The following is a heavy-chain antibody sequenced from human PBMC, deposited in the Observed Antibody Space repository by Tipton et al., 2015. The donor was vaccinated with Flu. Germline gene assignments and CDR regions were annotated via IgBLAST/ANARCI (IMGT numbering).Heavy chain of an antibody. CDR1: GYTFTTYY. J-gene: IGHJ4*02. Sequence: QLVQSGAEVKKPGASVKVSCKASGYTFTTYYVHWVRQAPGRGLEWMGRINPNTGDTNYAQKFQGRVTMTRDTSISTAYMDLSRFRSDDTAVYYCAREIEADGPNGIRYNDYWGQGTLVTVSS. CDR3: AREIEADGPNGIRYNDY. CDR2: INPNTGDT. D-gene: IGHD4/OR15-4a*01. V-gene: IGHV1-2*06.